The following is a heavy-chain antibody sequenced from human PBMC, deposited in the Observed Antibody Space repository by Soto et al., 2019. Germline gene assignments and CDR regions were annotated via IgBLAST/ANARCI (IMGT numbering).Heavy chain of an antibody. CDR1: GFTFSNYG. Sequence: EVQLLESGGDLVQPGGSLRLSCAASGFTFSNYGMTWVRQAPGKGLEWVSSIRNTIDDTYYADSVEGRFTISRDNSKNTLYMQMNDLRAEDTAMYYCVKKVDDRLTTFWFDTWGQVTLVTVSS. CDR2: IRNTIDDT. J-gene: IGHJ5*02. CDR3: VKKVDDRLTTFWFDT. V-gene: IGHV3-23*01. D-gene: IGHD3-22*01.